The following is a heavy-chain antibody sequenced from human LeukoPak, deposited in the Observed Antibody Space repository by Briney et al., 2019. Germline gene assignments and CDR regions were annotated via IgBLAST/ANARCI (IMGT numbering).Heavy chain of an antibody. CDR1: GYTFTGYY. D-gene: IGHD1-14*01. V-gene: IGHV1-2*04. CDR2: INPNSGGT. CDR3: ATGYPLTGQYYGMDV. J-gene: IGHJ6*04. Sequence: ASVNVSCKASGYTFTGYYMHWVRQAPGQGREWMGWINPNSGGTNYAQKFQGWVTMTRDTSISTAYMELSRLRSDDTAVYYCATGYPLTGQYYGMDVWGKGTTVTVSS.